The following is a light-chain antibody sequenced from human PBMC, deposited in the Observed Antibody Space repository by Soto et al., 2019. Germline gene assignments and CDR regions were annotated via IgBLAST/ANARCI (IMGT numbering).Light chain of an antibody. CDR2: KAS. J-gene: IGKJ1*01. Sequence: DIQMTQSPSTLSASVGDRVTITCRASQSISSWLAWYQQKPGKAPKLLIYKASSLESGVPSRFSGSGSGTEFTLTISSLQPDDFATYDCQQYNSYSRTFGQGNKVESK. V-gene: IGKV1-5*03. CDR3: QQYNSYSRT. CDR1: QSISSW.